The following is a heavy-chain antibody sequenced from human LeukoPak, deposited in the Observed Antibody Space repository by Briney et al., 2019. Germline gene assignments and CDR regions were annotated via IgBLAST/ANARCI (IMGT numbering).Heavy chain of an antibody. J-gene: IGHJ4*02. CDR3: ARRGNYASWTFYDDY. CDR2: IHYSGIT. Sequence: PSETLSLTCTVSGDSISNYYWSWIRQPPGRGMEWIGYIHYSGITKHNPSLKSRVTISVYTSKSQFSLKLRSVTAADTAVYYCARRGNYASWTFYDDYWGQGTLVTVSS. D-gene: IGHD1-7*01. CDR1: GDSISNYY. V-gene: IGHV4-59*08.